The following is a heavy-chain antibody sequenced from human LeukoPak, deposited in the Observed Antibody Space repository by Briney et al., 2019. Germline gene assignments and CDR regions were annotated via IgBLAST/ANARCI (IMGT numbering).Heavy chain of an antibody. CDR2: ISSSSYI. CDR3: ARGLEMATIFCLDY. D-gene: IGHD5-24*01. CDR1: GFTFSSYS. Sequence: GGSLRLSCAASGFTFSSYSMNWVRQAPGKGLERVSSISSSSYIYYADSVKGRFTISRGNAKNPLYLQMNSLRAEDTAVYYCARGLEMATIFCLDYWGQGTLVTVSS. J-gene: IGHJ4*02. V-gene: IGHV3-21*01.